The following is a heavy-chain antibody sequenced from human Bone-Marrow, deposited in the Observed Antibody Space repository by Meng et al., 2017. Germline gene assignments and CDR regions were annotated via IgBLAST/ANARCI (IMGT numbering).Heavy chain of an antibody. D-gene: IGHD1-1*01. CDR3: ARGTRPLLFQH. CDR1: GGSFSGYY. Sequence: QVQLQQGGAGLLKPSETLSLTCAVYGGSFSGYYWSWIRQPPGKGLEWIGEINHSGSTNYHPSLKSRVTISVDTSKNQFSLKLSSVTAADTAVYYCARGTRPLLFQHWGQGTLVTVSS. J-gene: IGHJ1*01. CDR2: INHSGST. V-gene: IGHV4-34*01.